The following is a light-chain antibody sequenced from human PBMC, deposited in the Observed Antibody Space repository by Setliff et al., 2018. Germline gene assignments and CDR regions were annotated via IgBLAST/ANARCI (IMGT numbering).Light chain of an antibody. J-gene: IGLJ1*01. Sequence: QSALTQPASVSGSPGQSITISCTGTSSDVGSYNLVSWYQQFPGKAPQLIIYGASKWPSGVSDRFSGSKSGNTASLTISGLQLEDEADYYCSSYAGNTVVFAPGTKVTVL. CDR1: SSDVGSYNL. CDR2: GAS. V-gene: IGLV2-14*02. CDR3: SSYAGNTVV.